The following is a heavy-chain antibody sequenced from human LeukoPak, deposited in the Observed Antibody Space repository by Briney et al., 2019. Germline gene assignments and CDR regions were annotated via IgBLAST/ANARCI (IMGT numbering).Heavy chain of an antibody. V-gene: IGHV4-4*09. J-gene: IGHJ6*03. Sequence: SETLSLTCTVSGGSISSYYWSWIRPPPGKGLEWIGYIYTSGSTNYNPSLKSRVTISVDTSKNQFSLKLSSVTAADTAVYYCARRMATTRYYYMDVWGKGTTVTVSS. CDR3: ARRMATTRYYYMDV. CDR1: GGSISSYY. D-gene: IGHD5-24*01. CDR2: IYTSGST.